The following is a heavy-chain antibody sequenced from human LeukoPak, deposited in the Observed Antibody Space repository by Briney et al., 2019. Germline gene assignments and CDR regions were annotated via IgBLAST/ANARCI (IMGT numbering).Heavy chain of an antibody. J-gene: IGHJ4*02. CDR2: ISYDGSNK. CDR3: AMPPFYDSSGHFNFDY. CDR1: GFTFSSYG. Sequence: PGRSLRLSCAASGFTFSSYGMQWLRQPPGKGLEWVAVISYDGSNKYYADSVKGRFTISRDNSKDTLYLQMNSLRAEDTAVYYCAMPPFYDSSGHFNFDYWGQGTLVTVSS. D-gene: IGHD3-22*01. V-gene: IGHV3-30*03.